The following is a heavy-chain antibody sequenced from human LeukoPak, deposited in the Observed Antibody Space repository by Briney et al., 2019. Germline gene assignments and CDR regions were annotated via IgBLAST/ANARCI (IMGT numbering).Heavy chain of an antibody. CDR3: ASRGTGYCSSTSCYSFDY. Sequence: SETLSLTCAVYGGSFSGYYWSWIRQPPGKGLEWIGEINHSGSTNYNPSLESRVTISVDTSKNQFSLKLSSVTAADTAVYYCASRGTGYCSSTSCYSFDYWGQGTLVTVSS. CDR1: GGSFSGYY. J-gene: IGHJ4*02. D-gene: IGHD2-2*01. V-gene: IGHV4-34*01. CDR2: INHSGST.